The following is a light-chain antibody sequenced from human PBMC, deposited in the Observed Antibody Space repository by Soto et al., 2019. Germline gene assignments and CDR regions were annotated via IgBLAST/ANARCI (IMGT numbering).Light chain of an antibody. J-gene: IGKJ4*01. V-gene: IGKV1-33*01. CDR2: DGT. CDR1: QHISDY. Sequence: DTRFTPSPSSLSADVGERVNITFKASQHISDYLNWYQQKPGKAPKLLIYDGTKLETGVPSRFSGSGSGTEFTFTISSLKPEDTATYYCHQYFNPRTFGGGTKVDIK. CDR3: HQYFNPRT.